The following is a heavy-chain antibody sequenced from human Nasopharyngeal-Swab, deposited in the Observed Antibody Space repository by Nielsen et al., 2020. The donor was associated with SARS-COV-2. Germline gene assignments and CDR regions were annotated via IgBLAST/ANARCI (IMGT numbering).Heavy chain of an antibody. D-gene: IGHD3-9*01. Sequence: GGSLRLSCAASGFTFSDYYMTWIRQAPGKGLEWVSYISSSGRTIYYADSVKGRFTISRDNAKNTLYLQMNSLRAEDTAVYYCARDLGVTYYDILTGYYPINYYYGMDVWGQGTTVTVSS. CDR1: GFTFSDYY. CDR3: ARDLGVTYYDILTGYYPINYYYGMDV. V-gene: IGHV3-11*04. CDR2: ISSSGRTI. J-gene: IGHJ6*02.